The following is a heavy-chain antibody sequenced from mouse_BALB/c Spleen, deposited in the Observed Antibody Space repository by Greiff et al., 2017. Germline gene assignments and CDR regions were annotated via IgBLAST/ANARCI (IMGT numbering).Heavy chain of an antibody. CDR3: ARRGYDYDVDY. CDR1: GYTFTSYW. J-gene: IGHJ2*01. CDR2: IYPGDGDT. Sequence: VKLQESGAELARPGASVKLSCKASGYTFTSYWMQWVKQRPGQGLEWIGAIYPGDGDTRYTQKFKGKATLTADKSSSTAYMQLSSLASEDSAVYYCARRGYDYDVDYWGQGTTLTVSS. D-gene: IGHD2-4*01. V-gene: IGHV1-87*01.